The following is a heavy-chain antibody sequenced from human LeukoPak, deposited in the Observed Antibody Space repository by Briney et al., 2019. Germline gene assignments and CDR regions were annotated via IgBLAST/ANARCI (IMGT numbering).Heavy chain of an antibody. J-gene: IGHJ4*02. CDR2: IIPIFGTA. CDR3: ARSYYDILTGYYKSFDY. D-gene: IGHD3-9*01. Sequence: SVKVSCKASGGTFSSYAISWVRQAPGQGLEWMGGIIPIFGTANSAQKFQGRVTITADESTSTAYMELSSLRSEDTAVYYCARSYYDILTGYYKSFDYWGQGTLVTVSS. CDR1: GGTFSSYA. V-gene: IGHV1-69*13.